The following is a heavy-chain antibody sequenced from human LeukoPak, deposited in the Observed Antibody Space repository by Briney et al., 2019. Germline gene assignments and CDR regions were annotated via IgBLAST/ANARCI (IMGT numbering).Heavy chain of an antibody. CDR3: AKDRFASGDFDY. CDR2: ISGSGGST. CDR1: GFTFSSYA. Sequence: GGSLRLSCAASGFTFSSYAMSWVRQPPGKGLEWVSAISGSGGSTYYADSVKGRFTISRDNSKNTLYLQMNSLRAEDTAVYYCAKDRFASGDFDYWGQGTLVTVSS. V-gene: IGHV3-23*01. D-gene: IGHD1-26*01. J-gene: IGHJ4*02.